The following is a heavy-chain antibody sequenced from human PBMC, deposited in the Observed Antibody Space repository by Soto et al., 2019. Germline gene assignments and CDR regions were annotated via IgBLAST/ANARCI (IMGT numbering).Heavy chain of an antibody. J-gene: IGHJ4*02. Sequence: QVQLVQSGAEVKKPGSSVKVSSRASGGTFSSYAVNWVRQAPGQGLEWMGGIIPVLGTEDYSQKFQGRVTITADESTSTGYMELSSLRSEDAAVYYCATGTAVDSSDYWVYWGQGTLVTVSS. D-gene: IGHD3-22*01. CDR3: ATGTAVDSSDYWVY. V-gene: IGHV1-69*01. CDR2: IIPVLGTE. CDR1: GGTFSSYA.